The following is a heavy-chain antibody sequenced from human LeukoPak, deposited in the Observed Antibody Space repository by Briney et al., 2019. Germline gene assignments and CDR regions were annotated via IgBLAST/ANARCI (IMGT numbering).Heavy chain of an antibody. V-gene: IGHV3-48*03. Sequence: PGGSLRLSCAASGFAFTSYEMSWVRQAPGKGLEWVSYISSTGNTIYYADSVKGRFTISRDNAKNSLYLQMNSLRADDTAVYYCARGRQWLVPFDYWGQGTLVTVSS. D-gene: IGHD6-19*01. CDR3: ARGRQWLVPFDY. CDR2: ISSTGNTI. J-gene: IGHJ4*02. CDR1: GFAFTSYE.